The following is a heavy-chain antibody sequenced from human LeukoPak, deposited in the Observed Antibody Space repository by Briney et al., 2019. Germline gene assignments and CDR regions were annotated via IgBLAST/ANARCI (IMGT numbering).Heavy chain of an antibody. CDR1: GGSISSSSYY. CDR2: IYYSGST. CDR3: ARANQGYSGSYYFSAFDI. Sequence: SETLSLTCTVSGGSISSSSYYWGWIRQPPGKGLEWIGSIYYSGSTYYNPSLKSRVTISVDTSKNQFSLKLSSVTAADTAVYYCARANQGYSGSYYFSAFDIWGQGTMVTVSS. J-gene: IGHJ3*02. V-gene: IGHV4-39*07. D-gene: IGHD1-26*01.